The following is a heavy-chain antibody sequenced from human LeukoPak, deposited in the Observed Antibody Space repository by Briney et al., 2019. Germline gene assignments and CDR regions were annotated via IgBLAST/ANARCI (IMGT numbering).Heavy chain of an antibody. CDR2: ISPDGSQR. D-gene: IGHD3-16*01. Sequence: PGGSLRLSCGASGFRFGSDWMTWVRQAPGKGLQWVANISPDGSQRFYLDSVKGRFTISRDNDKNSLYLQLNSLRAEDTAVYYCARYYGPLVGDAFDIWGQGTMVTVSS. CDR3: ARYYGPLVGDAFDI. J-gene: IGHJ3*02. CDR1: GFRFGSDW. V-gene: IGHV3-7*01.